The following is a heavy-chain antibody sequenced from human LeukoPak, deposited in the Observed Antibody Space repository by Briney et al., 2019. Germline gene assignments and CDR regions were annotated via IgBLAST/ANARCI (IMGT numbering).Heavy chain of an antibody. CDR1: GCTFSTYN. V-gene: IGHV3-48*02. Sequence: GGSLTLSCVASGCTFSTYNRNWIRQAPGKGLEWISYITSDSSAMSYADSVKGRFTISRDNAKNSLYLHMNSLSDEDTAMYLCVRDLLWAFDIWGQGTMVTVSS. CDR3: VRDLLWAFDI. J-gene: IGHJ3*02. D-gene: IGHD2-21*01. CDR2: ITSDSSAM.